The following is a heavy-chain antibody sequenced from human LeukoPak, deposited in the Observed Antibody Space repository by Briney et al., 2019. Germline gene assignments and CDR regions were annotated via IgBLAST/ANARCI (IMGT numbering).Heavy chain of an antibody. Sequence: GGSLRLSCSGSGFTFGDYALSWVRQAPGKGLEWVGFIRSKAYGGTIAYAASVRGRFTISRDDSKSIAYLQMNSLKTEDTAVYYCTRRAGYTYGSFYWGQGTQVTVSS. J-gene: IGHJ4*02. CDR1: GFTFGDYA. D-gene: IGHD5-18*01. CDR3: TRRAGYTYGSFY. V-gene: IGHV3-49*04. CDR2: IRSKAYGGTI.